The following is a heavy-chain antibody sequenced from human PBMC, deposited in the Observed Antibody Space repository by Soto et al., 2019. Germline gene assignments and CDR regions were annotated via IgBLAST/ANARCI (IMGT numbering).Heavy chain of an antibody. CDR2: IWYDGSNK. CDR3: GRDGALGDTAVVDS. V-gene: IGHV3-33*01. J-gene: IGHJ4*02. Sequence: QVQLVESGGGVVQPGKSLRLSCAASGFTFSTYGMHWVRQAPGKWLEWVAVIWYDGSNKYHGDSLKGRFTISRDNSKNTLYLQINNLRAEDTAVYYCGRDGALGDTAVVDSWGQGTLVTVSS. CDR1: GFTFSTYG. D-gene: IGHD5-18*01.